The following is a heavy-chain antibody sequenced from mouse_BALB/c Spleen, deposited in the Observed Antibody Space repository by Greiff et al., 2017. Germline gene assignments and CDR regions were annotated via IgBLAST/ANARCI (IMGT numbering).Heavy chain of an antibody. D-gene: IGHD4-1*01. CDR1: GYTFTSYW. V-gene: IGHV1-5*01. CDR3: TREDWDVDAMDY. Sequence: EVQLQQSGTVLARPGASVKMSCKASGYTFTSYWMHWVKQRPGQGLEWIGAIYPGNSDTSYNQKFKGKAKLTAVTSTSTAYMELSSLTNEDSAVYYCTREDWDVDAMDYWGQGTSVTVSS. CDR2: IYPGNSDT. J-gene: IGHJ4*01.